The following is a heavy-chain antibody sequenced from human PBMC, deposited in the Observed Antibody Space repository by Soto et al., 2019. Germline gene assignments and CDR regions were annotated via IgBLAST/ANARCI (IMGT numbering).Heavy chain of an antibody. CDR3: ARQLRTLDDYGSVGY. Sequence: QVQLVESGGGVVQPGRSLRLSCAASGFTFSSYGMHWVRQAPGKGLEWVAVIWYDGSNKYYADSVKGRFTISRDNSNNTLNLQMNSLRADDTAVYYCARQLRTLDDYGSVGYWGQGTLVTVFS. CDR2: IWYDGSNK. V-gene: IGHV3-33*01. CDR1: GFTFSSYG. J-gene: IGHJ4*02. D-gene: IGHD3-10*01.